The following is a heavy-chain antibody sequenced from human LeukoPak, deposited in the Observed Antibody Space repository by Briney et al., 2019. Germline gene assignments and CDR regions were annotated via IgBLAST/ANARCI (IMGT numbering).Heavy chain of an antibody. CDR2: ISLNGETT. CDR1: GFSVSSFG. J-gene: IGHJ4*02. V-gene: IGHV3-23*01. CDR3: AQGFSSGWYPY. D-gene: IGHD6-19*01. Sequence: GGSLRLSCAVSGFSVSSFGMSWVRQAPGKGLEWISAISLNGETTWYADSVKGRFTISRDNSKNTLYLQLTSLRAEDTAVYYCAQGFSSGWYPYWGQGSLVCVSS.